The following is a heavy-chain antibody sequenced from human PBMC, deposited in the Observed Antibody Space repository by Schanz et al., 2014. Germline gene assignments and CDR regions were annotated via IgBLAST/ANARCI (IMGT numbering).Heavy chain of an antibody. CDR2: ISASGGTT. J-gene: IGHJ5*02. D-gene: IGHD3-9*01. CDR1: GFTFSAYA. V-gene: IGHV3-23*04. CDR3: AKAADWPVTRFDP. Sequence: EVQLVESGGGLVQPGGSLRLSCAASGFTFSAYAMTWVRQIPGKGLEWVSAISASGGTTYYADSVKGRFTISRDSSKNTLYLQMSSLRADDTAVYYCAKAADWPVTRFDPWGQGTLVTVSS.